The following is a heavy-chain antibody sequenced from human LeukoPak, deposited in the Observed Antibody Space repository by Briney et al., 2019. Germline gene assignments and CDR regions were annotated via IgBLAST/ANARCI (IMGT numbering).Heavy chain of an antibody. V-gene: IGHV1-69*13. CDR2: IIPMFRTA. J-gene: IGHJ6*04. CDR1: RGTFSSYA. CDR3: ARRVRRGVSHPPHYYYYYAMDV. Sequence: AASVKVSCKSSRGTFSSYAISWVRQAHGQGLEWMGGIIPMFRTANYAQKFQGRVTITADESTSTAYMELSSLRSEDTAVYYCARRVRRGVSHPPHYYYYYAMDVWGKGTTITVSA. D-gene: IGHD3-10*01.